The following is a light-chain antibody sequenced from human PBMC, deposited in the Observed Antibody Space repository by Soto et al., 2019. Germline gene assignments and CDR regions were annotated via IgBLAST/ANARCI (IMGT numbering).Light chain of an antibody. J-gene: IGKJ2*01. CDR3: QQYGSSPAT. Sequence: EIVLTQSPGTLSLSPGERATLSCRASQSVTSNYLAWYQQKPGQAPGLLIYGASSRATGIPDRFSGSGSGTDFTLTISILEPEDFAVYYCQQYGSSPATFGRGTKLEIK. V-gene: IGKV3-20*01. CDR2: GAS. CDR1: QSVTSNY.